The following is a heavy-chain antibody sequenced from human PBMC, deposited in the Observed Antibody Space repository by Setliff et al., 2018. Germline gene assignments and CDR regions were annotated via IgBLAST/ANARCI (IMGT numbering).Heavy chain of an antibody. J-gene: IGHJ1*01. V-gene: IGHV4-39*07. Sequence: PSETLSLTCTVSGGSVSSASHYWGWIRQAPGEGMEWIGSVYYSGYTYYKPSLQSRVTMSVDTSKNQFSLKLTSVTAADTAVYYCARVDFTMIQGVIGHWGQGTLVTVSS. CDR2: VYYSGYT. D-gene: IGHD3-10*01. CDR1: GGSVSSASHY. CDR3: ARVDFTMIQGVIGH.